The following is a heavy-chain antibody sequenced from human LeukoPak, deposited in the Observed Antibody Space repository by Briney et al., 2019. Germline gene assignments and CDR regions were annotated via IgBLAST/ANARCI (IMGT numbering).Heavy chain of an antibody. CDR3: ATVPGIRYYDNSRYQYYFDY. D-gene: IGHD3-22*01. CDR1: GFTFNNNV. Sequence: GGSLRLSCEASGFTFNNNVMSWVRQAPGKGPEWVSVISGSGGYSYDADSVKGRFTISRDNSKNTLYLQMNSLRAEDTAVYYCATVPGIRYYDNSRYQYYFDYWGQGTLVTVSS. J-gene: IGHJ4*02. CDR2: ISGSGGYS. V-gene: IGHV3-23*01.